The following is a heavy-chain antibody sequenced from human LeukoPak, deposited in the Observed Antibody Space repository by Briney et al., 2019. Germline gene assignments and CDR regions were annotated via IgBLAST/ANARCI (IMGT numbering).Heavy chain of an antibody. CDR2: IWYDVSNK. V-gene: IGHV3-33*01. CDR1: GFTFSSYG. CDR3: ARGFFPTYSGWYPFWDY. Sequence: PVGSLRLSCAASGFTFSSYGMHWGRQAPGKGLGWVAVIWYDVSNKYYADSVKGRFTIYRDNSKNTLYMQMNSLRAEDTAVYYCARGFFPTYSGWYPFWDYWGQGTLVTVSS. D-gene: IGHD6-19*01. J-gene: IGHJ4*02.